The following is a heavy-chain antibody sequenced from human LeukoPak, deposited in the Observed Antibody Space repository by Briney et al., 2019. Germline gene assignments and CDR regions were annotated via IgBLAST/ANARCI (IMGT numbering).Heavy chain of an antibody. Sequence: SETLSLTCTVPGGSIDSSSYYRGWIRQPPGKGLEWIGSIYSSGSTYYNPSLKSRVTISVDTSKNQFSLKLSSVTAADTAVYYCARDKTVGGFDYWGQGTLVTVSS. J-gene: IGHJ4*02. V-gene: IGHV4-39*07. CDR3: ARDKTVGGFDY. CDR1: GGSIDSSSYY. CDR2: IYSSGST. D-gene: IGHD3-16*01.